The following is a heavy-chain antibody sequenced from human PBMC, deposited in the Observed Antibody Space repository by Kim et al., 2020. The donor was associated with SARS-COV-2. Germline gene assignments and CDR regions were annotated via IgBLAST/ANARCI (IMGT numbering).Heavy chain of an antibody. J-gene: IGHJ4*02. CDR3: TPFDF. Sequence: GGSLRLSCAASGFTFSNFGMHWVRQAPGKGLEWVAVIWYDGSDKYYADSVKGRFTISRDNSKNTLYLQMNSLRAEDTAVYYCTPFDFWGQGTRVTVSS. CDR1: GFTFSNFG. CDR2: IWYDGSDK. V-gene: IGHV3-33*01.